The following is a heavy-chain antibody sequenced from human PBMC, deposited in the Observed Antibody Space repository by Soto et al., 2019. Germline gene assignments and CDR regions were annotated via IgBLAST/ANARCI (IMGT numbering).Heavy chain of an antibody. V-gene: IGHV4-30-2*01. D-gene: IGHD2-2*01. CDR2: IYHSGST. J-gene: IGHJ5*02. CDR3: ARVHHQEGWFDP. Sequence: PSETLSLTCAVSGGSINSGGYSWSWIRQPPGKGLEWIGYIYHSGSTYYNPSLKSRVTISVDRSKNQFSLKLSSVTAADTAVYYCARVHHQEGWFDPWGQGTLVTVSS. CDR1: GGSINSGGYS.